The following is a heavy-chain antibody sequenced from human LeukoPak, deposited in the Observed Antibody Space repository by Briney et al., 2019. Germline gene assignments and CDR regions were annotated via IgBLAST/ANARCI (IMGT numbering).Heavy chain of an antibody. J-gene: IGHJ4*02. CDR2: INHSGST. CDR3: ARGGEYGSGSYYKY. Sequence: SETLSLTCAVYGGSFSGYYWSWIRQPPGKGLEWIGEINHSGSTIYNPSLKSRVTISVDTSKNQFSLKLSSVTAADTAVYYCARGGEYGSGSYYKYWGQGTLVTVSS. D-gene: IGHD3-10*01. CDR1: GGSFSGYY. V-gene: IGHV4-34*01.